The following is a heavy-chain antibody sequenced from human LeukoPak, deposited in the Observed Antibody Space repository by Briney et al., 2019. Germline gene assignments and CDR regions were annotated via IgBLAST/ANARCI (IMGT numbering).Heavy chain of an antibody. CDR3: ATGASKVTTDFANY. J-gene: IGHJ4*02. V-gene: IGHV5-10-1*01. CDR1: GYSFTSYR. D-gene: IGHD4-17*01. CDR2: IDPSDSYT. Sequence: GESLKISCKGSGYSFTSYRIGWVRQMPGKGLEWMGRIDPSDSYTKYSPSFEGHVTISVDKSISTAFLQWNSLKASDSAMYYCATGASKVTTDFANYWGQGTQVAVSS.